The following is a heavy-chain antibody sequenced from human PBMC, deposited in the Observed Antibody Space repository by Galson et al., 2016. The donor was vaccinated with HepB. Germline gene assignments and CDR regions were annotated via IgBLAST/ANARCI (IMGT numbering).Heavy chain of an antibody. CDR1: GLTFSSYG. CDR2: ILYDGSNK. Sequence: SLRLSCAASGLTFSSYGMHWVRQAPGKGLEWVAVILYDGSNKYYADSVKGRFTISRDNSKNTLYLQMNSLRADDTAVYYCAKDRNRFDFYSMDFWGQGTTVTVSS. V-gene: IGHV3-30*18. D-gene: IGHD5-12*01. CDR3: AKDRNRFDFYSMDF. J-gene: IGHJ6*02.